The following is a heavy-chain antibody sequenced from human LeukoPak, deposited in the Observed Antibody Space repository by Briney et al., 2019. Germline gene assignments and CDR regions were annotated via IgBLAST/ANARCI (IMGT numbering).Heavy chain of an antibody. V-gene: IGHV4-59*01. Sequence: SETLSLTCTVSGGSISSYYWSWIRQPPGKGLEWIGYIYYSGSTNYNPSLKSRVTISVDTSKNQFSLKLRSVTAADTAVYYCARVTGYMTEDYFDYWGQGTMVTVSS. D-gene: IGHD3-9*01. J-gene: IGHJ4*03. CDR2: IYYSGST. CDR1: GGSISSYY. CDR3: ARVTGYMTEDYFDY.